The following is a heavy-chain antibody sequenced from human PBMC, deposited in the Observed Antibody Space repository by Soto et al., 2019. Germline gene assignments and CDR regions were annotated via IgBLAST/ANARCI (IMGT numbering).Heavy chain of an antibody. Sequence: QPGGSLRLSCAASGFTFSDYYMSWIRQAPGKGLEWVAVISYDGSNKYYADSVKGRFTISRDNSKNTLYLQMNSLRAEDTAVYYCARGFGRLSGYGMDVWGQGTTVTVSS. CDR3: ARGFGRLSGYGMDV. CDR1: GFTFSDYY. CDR2: ISYDGSNK. V-gene: IGHV3-30-3*01. D-gene: IGHD3-16*01. J-gene: IGHJ6*02.